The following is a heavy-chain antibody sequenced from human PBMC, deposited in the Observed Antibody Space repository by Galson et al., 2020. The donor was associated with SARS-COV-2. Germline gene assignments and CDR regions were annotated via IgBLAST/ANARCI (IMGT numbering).Heavy chain of an antibody. D-gene: IGHD6-19*01. CDR2: INTAISGGST. J-gene: IGHJ4*02. CDR3: ARGGVFSSGWQSDY. CDR1: GFTFGSYA. Sequence: GGSLRLSCAASGFTFGSYAMNWVRQAPGGGLEWVSSINTAISGGSTHYADSVKGRFTISRDTSKNTLYLQMNNLRVEDTATYYCARGGVFSSGWQSDYWGQGALVTVSS. V-gene: IGHV3-23*01.